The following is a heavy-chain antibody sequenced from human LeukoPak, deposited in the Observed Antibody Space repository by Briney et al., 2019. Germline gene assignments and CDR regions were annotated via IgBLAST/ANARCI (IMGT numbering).Heavy chain of an antibody. Sequence: GGSLRLSCAASGFTFSSYSMNWVRQAPGKGLEWVSSISSSSSYIYYADSVKGRFTISRDNAKNSLYLQMNSLRAEDTAVYYCARGPYSSSSPVNYWGQGTLVTVSS. J-gene: IGHJ4*02. V-gene: IGHV3-21*01. CDR1: GFTFSSYS. D-gene: IGHD6-6*01. CDR3: ARGPYSSSSPVNY. CDR2: ISSSSSYI.